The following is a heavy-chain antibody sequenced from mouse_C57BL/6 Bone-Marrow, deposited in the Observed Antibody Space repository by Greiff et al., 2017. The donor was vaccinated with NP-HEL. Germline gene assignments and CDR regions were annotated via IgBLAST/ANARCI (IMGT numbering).Heavy chain of an antibody. D-gene: IGHD1-1*01. V-gene: IGHV1-26*01. CDR1: GYTFTDYY. Sequence: EVQLQQSGPELVKPGASVKISCKASGYTFTDYYMNWVKQSPGQSLEWIGDINPNNGGTSYNQKFKGKATLTVDKSSSTAYMELRSLTSEDSAVYYCASTVVALYYFDYWGQGTTLTVSS. CDR3: ASTVVALYYFDY. CDR2: INPNNGGT. J-gene: IGHJ2*01.